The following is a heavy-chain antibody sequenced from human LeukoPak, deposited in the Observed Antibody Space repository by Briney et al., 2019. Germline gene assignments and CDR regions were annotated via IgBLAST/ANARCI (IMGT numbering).Heavy chain of an antibody. V-gene: IGHV3-30*03. J-gene: IGHJ4*02. Sequence: GGSLRLSCAASGFTFSSYGMHWVRQAPGKGLEWVALIQSDGSNEYYADSVKGRFTISRDNTKNTLYLQMNSLRAEDTAVYYCARVGYSDFWSGYYWDYWGQGTLATVSS. CDR1: GFTFSSYG. CDR3: ARVGYSDFWSGYYWDY. CDR2: IQSDGSNE. D-gene: IGHD3-3*01.